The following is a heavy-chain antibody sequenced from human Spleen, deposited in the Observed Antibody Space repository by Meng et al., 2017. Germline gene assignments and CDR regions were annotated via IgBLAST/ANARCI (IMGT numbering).Heavy chain of an antibody. CDR1: GGSFSSGDYY. CDR2: IYYSGST. J-gene: IGHJ5*02. V-gene: IGHV4-30-4*01. CDR3: ARARRYSSSSHPLDP. D-gene: IGHD6-6*01. Sequence: QLQLPESGPGRVKPSRTLSLTCTVSGGSFSSGDYYWTWIRQPPGKGLEWIGYIYYSGSTYYNPSLKSRLTISVDTSKNQFSLKLSSVTAADTAVYYCARARRYSSSSHPLDPWGQGTLVTVSS.